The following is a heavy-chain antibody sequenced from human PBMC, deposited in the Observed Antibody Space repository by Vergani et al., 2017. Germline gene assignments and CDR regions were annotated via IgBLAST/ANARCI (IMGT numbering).Heavy chain of an antibody. CDR2: ISAYNGNT. CDR3: AGDVYTYSSSPGAFDI. J-gene: IGHJ3*02. V-gene: IGHV1-18*04. Sequence: QVQLVQSGAEVKKPGASVKFSFNSSGYTFTSYGISWVRQAPGQGLYFMVLISAYNGNTNYAQKLQGRVTMTTDTSTSTAYMELRSLRSDDTAVYYCAGDVYTYSSSPGAFDIWGQGTMVTGSS. D-gene: IGHD6-6*01. CDR1: GYTFTSYG.